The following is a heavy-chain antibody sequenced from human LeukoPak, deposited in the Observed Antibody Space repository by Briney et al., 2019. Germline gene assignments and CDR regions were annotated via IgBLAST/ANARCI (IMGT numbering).Heavy chain of an antibody. V-gene: IGHV3-33*01. J-gene: IGHJ6*02. CDR3: ARDSYGGNEPARLYYYYGMDV. D-gene: IGHD4-23*01. Sequence: GGSLRLSWAAAGFTFSSYGMGWGRQAGGKGRGWVAVIWDDGSNKYYADSVNGPFTISRDNSKNTLYLQMNSLRAEDTAVYYCARDSYGGNEPARLYYYYGMDVWGQGTTVTVSS. CDR2: IWDDGSNK. CDR1: GFTFSSYG.